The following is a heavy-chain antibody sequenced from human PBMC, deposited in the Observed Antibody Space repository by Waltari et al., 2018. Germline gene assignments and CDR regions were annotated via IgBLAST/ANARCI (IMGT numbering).Heavy chain of an antibody. D-gene: IGHD6-6*01. Sequence: QVQLVESGGGVVQPGRSLRLSCAASGSPFSSYGMHGVRQAPGKGLEWVAVIWYDGSNKYYADSVKGRFTISRDKSKNTLYLQMNSLRAEDTAVYYCARDRIAVRALSYWGQGTLVTVSS. CDR1: GSPFSSYG. J-gene: IGHJ4*02. V-gene: IGHV3-33*01. CDR3: ARDRIAVRALSY. CDR2: IWYDGSNK.